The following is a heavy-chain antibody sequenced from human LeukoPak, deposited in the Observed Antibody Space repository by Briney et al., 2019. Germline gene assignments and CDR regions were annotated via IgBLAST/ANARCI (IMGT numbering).Heavy chain of an antibody. V-gene: IGHV3-23*01. D-gene: IGHD3-10*01. CDR1: GFSFGGFA. CDR3: AKRGIVIRGVLIIGFHKEAYYFDY. CDR2: ISESGGST. Sequence: GGSLRLSCEASGFSFGGFAMSWVRQAPGKGPEWGSGISESGGSTKYADSVKGRFTISRDNSLNTVYLQMNSLRAEDTAVYFCAKRGIVIRGVLIIGFHKEAYYFDYWGQGILVTVSS. J-gene: IGHJ4*02.